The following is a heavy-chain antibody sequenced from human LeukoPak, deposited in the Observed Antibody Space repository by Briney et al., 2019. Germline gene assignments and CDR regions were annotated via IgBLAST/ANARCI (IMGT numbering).Heavy chain of an antibody. CDR2: MNPNSGNT. D-gene: IGHD6-19*01. CDR1: GYTFTSYD. Sequence: ASVKVSCKASGYTFTSYDINWVRQATGQGLEWMGWMNPNSGNTGYAQKFQGRVTMTRNTSISTACMELSSRRSEDTAVYYCARARGWYLRYYGMDVWGQGTTVTVSS. J-gene: IGHJ6*02. CDR3: ARARGWYLRYYGMDV. V-gene: IGHV1-8*01.